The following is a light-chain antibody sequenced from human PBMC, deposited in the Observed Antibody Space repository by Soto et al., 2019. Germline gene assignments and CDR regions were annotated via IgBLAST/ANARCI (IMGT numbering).Light chain of an antibody. CDR2: DTS. CDR3: QQYNTWTSIT. Sequence: EILLTQSPGTLSLSPSETATLSCRASQSVSRKLVWYQQKPGQAPRLLIYDTSTRATGIPARFSGSGSGTEFTLTISSLQSEDFAVYYCQQYNTWTSITFGQGTRLEIK. J-gene: IGKJ5*01. V-gene: IGKV3-15*01. CDR1: QSVSRK.